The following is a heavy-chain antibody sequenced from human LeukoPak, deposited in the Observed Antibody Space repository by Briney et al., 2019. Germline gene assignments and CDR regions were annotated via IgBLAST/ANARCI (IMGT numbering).Heavy chain of an antibody. CDR3: ARGRSITILRGVAISDGFDI. D-gene: IGHD3-10*01. CDR1: GFTFSTYS. Sequence: GGSLRLSCAASGFTFSTYSTNWVRQAPGKGLEWVSSIATSSDYIYYAGSLKGRFTISRDNAKNSLYLHMNSLRPDDTAVYYCARGRSITILRGVAISDGFDIWGQGTKVTVS. CDR2: IATSSDYI. V-gene: IGHV3-21*06. J-gene: IGHJ3*02.